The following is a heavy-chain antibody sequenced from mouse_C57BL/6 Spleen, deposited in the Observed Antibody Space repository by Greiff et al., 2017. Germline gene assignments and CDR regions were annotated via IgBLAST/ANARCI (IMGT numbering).Heavy chain of an antibody. Sequence: QVQLQQPGAELVRPGSSVKLSCKASGYTFTSYWMDWVKQRPGQGLEWIGNIYPSDSETHYNQKFKDKATLTVDKSSSTAYMQLSSLTSEDSAVYYCARGYYDDYWGQGTTLTVSS. V-gene: IGHV1-61*01. CDR3: ARGYYDDY. CDR1: GYTFTSYW. J-gene: IGHJ2*01. CDR2: IYPSDSET.